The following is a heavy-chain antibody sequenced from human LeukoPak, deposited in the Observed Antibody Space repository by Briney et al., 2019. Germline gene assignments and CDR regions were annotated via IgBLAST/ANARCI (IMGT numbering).Heavy chain of an antibody. J-gene: IGHJ4*02. CDR1: GYSFTNYW. V-gene: IGHV5-51*01. CDR2: IYPGDSDT. Sequence: GESLQISCKGSGYSFTNYWIGWVRQLPGKGLELMGIIYPGDSDTRYSPSFQGQVTISADKSINTAYLQWSSLKASDTAMYYCARRSGSHLYYFDYWGQGTLVTVSS. CDR3: ARRSGSHLYYFDY. D-gene: IGHD1-26*01.